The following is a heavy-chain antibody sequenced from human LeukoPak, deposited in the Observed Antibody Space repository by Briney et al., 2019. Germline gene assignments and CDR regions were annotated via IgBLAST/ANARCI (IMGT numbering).Heavy chain of an antibody. CDR2: ISYDGSNK. CDR1: GFTFSSYA. Sequence: GGSLRLSCAASGFTFSSYAMHWVRQAPGKGLEWVAVISYDGSNKYYADSVKGRFTITRDNSKNTLYLQMNSLRAEDTAVYYCARDGSWWELHSYYFDYWGQGTLVTVSS. V-gene: IGHV3-30-3*01. CDR3: ARDGSWWELHSYYFDY. J-gene: IGHJ4*02. D-gene: IGHD1-26*01.